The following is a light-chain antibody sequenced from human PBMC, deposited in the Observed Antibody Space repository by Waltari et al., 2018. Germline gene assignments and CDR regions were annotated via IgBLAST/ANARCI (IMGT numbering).Light chain of an antibody. V-gene: IGLV2-11*01. J-gene: IGLJ3*02. CDR1: SSAVGGSNY. CDR3: CSYAGSYTWV. Sequence: QSALTQPRSVSGSPGQSVTISCTGTSSAVGGSNYVSCSQQHPGAPWYQQHPGKAPQHIIYDVSKRPSGVPDRFSGSKSGNTASLTISGLQAEDEADYYCCSYAGSYTWVFGGGTKLTVL. CDR2: DVS.